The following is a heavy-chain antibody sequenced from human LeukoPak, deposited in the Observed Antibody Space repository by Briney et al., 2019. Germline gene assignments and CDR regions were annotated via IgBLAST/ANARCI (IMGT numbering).Heavy chain of an antibody. Sequence: PSQTLSLTCTVSGGSISSGSYYWSWIRQPAGKRLEWIGHIYRSGSTNYNPSLKSRVTISVDTSKNQFSLKLSSVTAADTAVYYCARDFGSGYSYGPAKYYYYYMDVWGKGTTVTISS. CDR3: ARDFGSGYSYGPAKYYYYYMDV. J-gene: IGHJ6*03. CDR1: GGSISSGSYY. D-gene: IGHD5-18*01. V-gene: IGHV4-61*09. CDR2: IYRSGST.